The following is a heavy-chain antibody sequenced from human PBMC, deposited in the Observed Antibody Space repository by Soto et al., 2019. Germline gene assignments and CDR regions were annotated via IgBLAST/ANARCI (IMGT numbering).Heavy chain of an antibody. CDR1: GFTVSTYG. CDR2: IWYDGSNK. D-gene: IGHD2-21*02. Sequence: QVQLVESGGGVVQPGGSLRLSCAASGFTVSTYGMHWVRQAPGKGLEWVAVIWYDGSNKYYADSVKGRFTISRDNSKNTLYLQMNSLRAEDTAVYYCAIGWYCGGDCSEWYFDLWGRGTLVTVSS. J-gene: IGHJ2*01. CDR3: AIGWYCGGDCSEWYFDL. V-gene: IGHV3-33*01.